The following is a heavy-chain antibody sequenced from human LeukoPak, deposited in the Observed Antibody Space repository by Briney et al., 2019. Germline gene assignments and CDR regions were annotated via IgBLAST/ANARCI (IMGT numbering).Heavy chain of an antibody. CDR3: ARDGRFLEWLLWDDAFDI. J-gene: IGHJ3*02. V-gene: IGHV1-18*01. CDR1: GYTFTNFG. Sequence: ASVKVSCKASGYTFTNFGIGWVRQAPGQGLEWMGWISAYNDNTNLAQKFQGRVTMATDTSTSTASMEVRSLRSDDTAVYYCARDGRFLEWLLWDDAFDIWGQGTMVTVSS. CDR2: ISAYNDNT. D-gene: IGHD3-3*01.